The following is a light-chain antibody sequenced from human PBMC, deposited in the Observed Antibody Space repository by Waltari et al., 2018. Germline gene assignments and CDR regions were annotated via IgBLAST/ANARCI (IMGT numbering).Light chain of an antibody. V-gene: IGKV3-11*01. Sequence: RASLSCRASQSVSRDLAWYRQKPGQAPRLLIFDASIRATGTPARFSGSGSGTDFTLTISSLEPEDFAVYYCQQRRDWPLTFGGGTKVEIK. CDR1: QSVSRD. CDR3: QQRRDWPLT. CDR2: DAS. J-gene: IGKJ4*01.